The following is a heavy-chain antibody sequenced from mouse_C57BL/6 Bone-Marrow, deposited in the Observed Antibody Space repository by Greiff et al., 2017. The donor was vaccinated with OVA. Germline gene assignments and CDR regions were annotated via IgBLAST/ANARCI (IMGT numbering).Heavy chain of an antibody. CDR3: ARKDYDYDNFDY. CDR2: IDTSDSDT. V-gene: IGHV1-52*01. CDR1: GYTFTSYW. Sequence: QVQLQQPGAELVRPGSSVKLSCKASGYTFTSYWMHWVKQRPLPGLEWIGNIDTSDSDTNYNHKFKNKATLTVDKSSSTAYMQLSSLTSEDSAVYYCARKDYDYDNFDYWGKGTTLTVSA. D-gene: IGHD2-4*01. J-gene: IGHJ2*01.